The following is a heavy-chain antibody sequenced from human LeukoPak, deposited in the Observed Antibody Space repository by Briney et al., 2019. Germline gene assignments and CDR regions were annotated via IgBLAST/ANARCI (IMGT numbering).Heavy chain of an antibody. V-gene: IGHV1-69*06. CDR3: AVGKYCSTTSCSKNY. CDR2: IIPMFDST. CDR1: GDTFNTYV. J-gene: IGHJ4*02. D-gene: IGHD2-2*01. Sequence: AVKVSCKASGDTFNTYVINWVRQAPGQRLEWMGRIIPMFDSTKNSQRFQGRVSITVDKSTSTAYMDLSSLKSDDTAVYYCAVGKYCSTTSCSKNYWGQGTLVTVSS.